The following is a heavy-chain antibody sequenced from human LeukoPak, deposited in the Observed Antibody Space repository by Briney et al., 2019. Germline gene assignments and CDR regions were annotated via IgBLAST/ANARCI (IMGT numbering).Heavy chain of an antibody. J-gene: IGHJ6*02. CDR3: ARTTVYDGSKYYGLDV. CDR1: GDSVSSDRAA. CDR2: TYYRSKWFD. Sequence: SQTLSLTCAISGDSVSSDRAAWNWIRQSPSRGLEWLGRTYYRSKWFDEYAVSVKSRITIKPDTSRNQFSLHLYSVTPEDTAVYFCARTTVYDGSKYYGLDVWGQGTTVTVSS. D-gene: IGHD5/OR15-5a*01. V-gene: IGHV6-1*01.